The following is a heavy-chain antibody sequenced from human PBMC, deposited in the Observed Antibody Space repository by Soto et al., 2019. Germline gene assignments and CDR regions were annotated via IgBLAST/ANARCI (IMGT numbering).Heavy chain of an antibody. CDR1: GFTFSSYS. J-gene: IGHJ4*02. Sequence: ESGGGLVKPGGSLRLSCAASGFTFSSYSMNWVRQAPGKGLEWVSSISSSSSYIYYADSVKGRFSISRDNAKTSLYLQMNSLRAEDTAVYYCAREDCSGGSCWAFDYWGQGTLVTVSS. CDR2: ISSSSSYI. D-gene: IGHD2-15*01. V-gene: IGHV3-21*01. CDR3: AREDCSGGSCWAFDY.